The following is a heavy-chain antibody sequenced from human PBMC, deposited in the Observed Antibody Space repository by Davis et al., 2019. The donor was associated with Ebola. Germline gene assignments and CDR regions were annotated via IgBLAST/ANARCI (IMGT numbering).Heavy chain of an antibody. Sequence: SETLSLTCTVSGGSISSGGYYWSWIRQHPGKGLEWIGYIYYSGSTYYNPSLKSRVTISVDTSKNQFSLKLSSVTAADTAVYYCARDPPYYDSSSDIWGQGTMVTVSS. CDR2: IYYSGST. CDR1: GGSISSGGYY. CDR3: ARDPPYYDSSSDI. V-gene: IGHV4-31*03. D-gene: IGHD3-22*01. J-gene: IGHJ3*02.